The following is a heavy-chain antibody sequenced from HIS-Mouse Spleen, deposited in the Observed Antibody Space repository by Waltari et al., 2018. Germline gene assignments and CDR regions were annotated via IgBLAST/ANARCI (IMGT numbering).Heavy chain of an antibody. CDR2: KSPKRGHT. CDR1: GYTFTSYD. V-gene: IGHV1-8*01. Sequence: QVQLVQSGAEVKKPGASVKVSCKASGYTFTSYDINWVRQATGQGLEWMGGKSPKRGHTGYAQKFQGRVTMTRNTSISTAYMELSSLRSEDTAVYYCARVYYDFWSGYYYWGQGTLVTVSS. CDR3: ARVYYDFWSGYYY. D-gene: IGHD3-3*01. J-gene: IGHJ4*02.